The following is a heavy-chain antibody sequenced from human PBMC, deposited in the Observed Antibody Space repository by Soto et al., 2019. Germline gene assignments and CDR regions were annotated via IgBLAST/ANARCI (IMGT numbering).Heavy chain of an antibody. CDR1: GYTFTSYG. D-gene: IGHD1-1*01. V-gene: IGHV1-18*01. Sequence: QVHLVESGAEVKKPGASVKVSCKASGYTFTSYGITWVRQAPGQGLEWMGWISAHNGNTDYAQKLQGRVIVTRDTSTSTAYMELRSLRSDDTAVYYCARGRYGNYWGQGALVTVSS. J-gene: IGHJ4*02. CDR2: ISAHNGNT. CDR3: ARGRYGNY.